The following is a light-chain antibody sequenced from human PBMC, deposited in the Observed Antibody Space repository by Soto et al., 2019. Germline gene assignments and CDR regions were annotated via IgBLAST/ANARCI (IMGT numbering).Light chain of an antibody. V-gene: IGKV1-12*01. CDR2: AAT. J-gene: IGKJ3*01. Sequence: DIQMTQSPSSVSASIGDRATITCRASQGIGTALAWYQQKPGKAPELLIYAATTVHSGVPSRFSGSGSGTEFTLTISGLQPEDLASYFCEQTKSLPFTFGPGSKVHIK. CDR1: QGIGTA. CDR3: EQTKSLPFT.